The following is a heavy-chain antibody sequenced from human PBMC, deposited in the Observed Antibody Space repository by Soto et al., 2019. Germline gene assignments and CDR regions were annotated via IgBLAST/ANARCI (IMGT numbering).Heavy chain of an antibody. J-gene: IGHJ4*02. D-gene: IGHD3-10*01. Sequence: EVQLVESGGGLVQPGGSLRLSCAASGLTFSGSWMHWVRQAPGKGLVWVSRINGDGSGTGYVDFVKGRFTTSRDDAKNTLFLQMNGLRAEDTAVYYCARGIFGSGTANDYWGKGTLVTVSS. CDR1: GLTFSGSW. V-gene: IGHV3-74*01. CDR3: ARGIFGSGTANDY. CDR2: INGDGSGT.